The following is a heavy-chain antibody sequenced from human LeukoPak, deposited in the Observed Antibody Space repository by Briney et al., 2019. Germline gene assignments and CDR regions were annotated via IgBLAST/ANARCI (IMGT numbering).Heavy chain of an antibody. J-gene: IGHJ5*02. D-gene: IGHD2/OR15-2a*01. Sequence: ASVKVSCKASGYTFTSYGISWVRQAPGQGLEWMGWISAYNGNTNYAQKLQGRVTMTTDTSTSTAYMELRSLRPDDTAVYYCARDTFNQDWFDPWGQGTLVTVSS. CDR2: ISAYNGNT. CDR3: ARDTFNQDWFDP. V-gene: IGHV1-18*01. CDR1: GYTFTSYG.